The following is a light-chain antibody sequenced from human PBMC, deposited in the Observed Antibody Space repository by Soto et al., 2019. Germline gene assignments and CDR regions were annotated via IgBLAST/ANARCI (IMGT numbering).Light chain of an antibody. CDR3: SSHAGRNKYVI. Sequence: QSALTQPPSASGPPGQSVTISCTGTSSDIGYYNYVSWYQQHPGKAPKLMIFEVNTRPSGVPDRFSGSRSGNTASLTVSGLQAEDEASYYCSSHAGRNKYVIFGGGTKLTVL. CDR1: SSDIGYYNY. J-gene: IGLJ2*01. V-gene: IGLV2-8*01. CDR2: EVN.